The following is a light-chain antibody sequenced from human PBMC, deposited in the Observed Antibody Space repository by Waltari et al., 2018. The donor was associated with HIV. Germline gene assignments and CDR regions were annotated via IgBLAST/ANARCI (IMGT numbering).Light chain of an antibody. CDR2: DVS. V-gene: IGLV2-14*03. Sequence: QSALTQPASVSGSPGQSIAISCTGTSSDVGGYNYVSWYQQHPGKVPKLIIFDVSNRPSGVSPRVSGSKSGNTASLTIFGLQAEDEADYYCSSYTSSSTYVFGTGTKVTVL. CDR1: SSDVGGYNY. CDR3: SSYTSSSTYV. J-gene: IGLJ1*01.